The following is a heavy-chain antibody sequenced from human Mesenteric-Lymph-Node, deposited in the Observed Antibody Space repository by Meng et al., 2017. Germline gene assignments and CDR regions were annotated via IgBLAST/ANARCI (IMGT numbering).Heavy chain of an antibody. J-gene: IGHJ6*02. CDR1: GYTFIGDY. Sequence: ASVKVSCKASGYTFIGDYIHWVRQAPGQGLEWMGRIKPNSAATKYYAQKFQGRVTMTRDTSITTVYMGLSGLGSDDTAVYYCARSLYESGCKDVWGQGTTVTVSS. CDR3: ARSLYESGCKDV. CDR2: IKPNSAAT. V-gene: IGHV1-2*06. D-gene: IGHD6-19*01.